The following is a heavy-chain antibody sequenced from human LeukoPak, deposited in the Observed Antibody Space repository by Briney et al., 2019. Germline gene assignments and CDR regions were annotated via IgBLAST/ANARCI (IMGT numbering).Heavy chain of an antibody. CDR2: INPNSGGT. V-gene: IGHV1-2*02. CDR3: ARDICYSSSWTDYFDY. CDR1: GYTFTGYY. Sequence: ASVKVSCKASGYTFTGYYMHWVRQAPGQGLEWMGWINPNSGGTNYAQKFQGRVTMTRDTSISTAYMELSRLRSDDTAVYYCARDICYSSSWTDYFDYWGQGTLVTVSS. D-gene: IGHD6-13*01. J-gene: IGHJ4*02.